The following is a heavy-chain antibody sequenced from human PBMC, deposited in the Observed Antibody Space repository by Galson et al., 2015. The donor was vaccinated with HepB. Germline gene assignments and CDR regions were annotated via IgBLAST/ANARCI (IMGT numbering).Heavy chain of an antibody. CDR1: GASISSSNW. CDR3: AKELVHCTGGSCYALDH. D-gene: IGHD2-15*01. V-gene: IGHV4-4*02. CDR2: IYHTGNT. Sequence: ETLSLTCAVSGASISSSNWWSWVRQPPGKGLEWIGEIYHTGNTNYNPSLQSRVTISLDKSKNQISLRLRSVTAADTAVYYCAKELVHCTGGSCYALDHWGQGTLVTISS. J-gene: IGHJ4*02.